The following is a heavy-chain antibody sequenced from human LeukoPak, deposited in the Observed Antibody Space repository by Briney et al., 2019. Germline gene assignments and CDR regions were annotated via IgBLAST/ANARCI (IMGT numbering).Heavy chain of an antibody. CDR1: GYTFTGYY. Sequence: ASVKVSCKAFGYTFTGYYMHWVRQAPGQGLEWMGWINPNSGGTNYAQKFQGRVTMTRDTSISTAYMELSRLRSDDTAVYYCARVFSRYYGFWGYYYYMDVWGKGTTVTVSS. CDR2: INPNSGGT. J-gene: IGHJ6*03. CDR3: ARVFSRYYGFWGYYYYMDV. V-gene: IGHV1-2*02. D-gene: IGHD3-3*01.